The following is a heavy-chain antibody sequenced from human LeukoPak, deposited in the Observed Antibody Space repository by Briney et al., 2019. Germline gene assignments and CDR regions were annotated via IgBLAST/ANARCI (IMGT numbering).Heavy chain of an antibody. CDR3: AKDLVGGYSYGYYGY. V-gene: IGHV3-66*01. J-gene: IGHJ4*02. Sequence: GGSLRLSCAASGFTVSSNYMSWVRQAPGKGLEWVSVIYSGGSTYYADSVKGRFTISRDNSKNTLYLQMNSLRAEDTAVYYCAKDLVGGYSYGYYGYWGQGTLVTVSS. CDR2: IYSGGST. D-gene: IGHD5-18*01. CDR1: GFTVSSNY.